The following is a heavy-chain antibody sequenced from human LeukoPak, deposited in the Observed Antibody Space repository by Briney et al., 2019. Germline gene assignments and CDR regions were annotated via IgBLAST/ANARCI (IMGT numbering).Heavy chain of an antibody. D-gene: IGHD5-18*01. CDR2: IYSGGST. Sequence: GGSLRLSCAASGFTVSSKYMSWVRQAPGKGLEWVSVIYSGGSTYYADSVKGRLIISRDSSKNTLYLQMNSLRAEDTAVYYCARETDTAMGWFDYWGQGTLVTVSS. J-gene: IGHJ4*02. V-gene: IGHV3-53*01. CDR1: GFTVSSKY. CDR3: ARETDTAMGWFDY.